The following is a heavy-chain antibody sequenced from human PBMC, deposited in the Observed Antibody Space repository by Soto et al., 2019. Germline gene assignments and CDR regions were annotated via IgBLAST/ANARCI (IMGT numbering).Heavy chain of an antibody. Sequence: ASVKVSCKASGYIFTNYYIHWVRQAPGQGLEWLGIINPSGGSTTYAQKFQGRVTMTRDTSSTIVYMELSSLRSEDTAVYFCARGSRYSDYYYYGMDVWGQGTTVTVSS. V-gene: IGHV1-46*01. J-gene: IGHJ6*02. CDR3: ARGSRYSDYYYYGMDV. CDR1: GYIFTNYY. CDR2: INPSGGST. D-gene: IGHD2-15*01.